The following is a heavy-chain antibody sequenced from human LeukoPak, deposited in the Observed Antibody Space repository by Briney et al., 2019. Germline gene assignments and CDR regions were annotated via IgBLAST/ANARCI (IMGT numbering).Heavy chain of an antibody. D-gene: IGHD6-13*01. CDR2: INPNNGGT. V-gene: IGHV1-2*02. J-gene: IGHJ4*02. CDR3: AREATIVAAGTAGIYFDS. CDR1: GYTFTSYY. Sequence: ASVKVSCKASGYTFTSYYMHWVRQAPGQGLEWMGIINPNNGGTVYAQKFQGRVTLTRDTSNSTAYMDLSRLNSDDTAIYYCAREATIVAAGTAGIYFDSWGQGTLVTVSS.